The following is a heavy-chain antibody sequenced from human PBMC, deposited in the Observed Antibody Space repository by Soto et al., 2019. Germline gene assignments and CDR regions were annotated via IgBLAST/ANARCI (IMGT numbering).Heavy chain of an antibody. J-gene: IGHJ4*02. CDR2: IYYSGST. CDR1: GGSISSSSYY. V-gene: IGHV4-39*01. Sequence: SETLSLTCTVSGGSISSSSYYWGWIRQPPGKGLEWIGSIYYSGSTYYNPSLKSRVTISVDTSKNQFSLKLSSVTAADTAVYYCARGSTATKPKIDYWGQGTLVTVSS. CDR3: ARGSTATKPKIDY. D-gene: IGHD2-21*02.